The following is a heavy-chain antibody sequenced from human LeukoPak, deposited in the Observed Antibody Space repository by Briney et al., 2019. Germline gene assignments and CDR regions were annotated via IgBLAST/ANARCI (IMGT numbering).Heavy chain of an antibody. CDR3: ARGYGGNSAAFDI. CDR1: GFIFRSFG. CDR2: ISYDGSNK. J-gene: IGHJ3*02. V-gene: IGHV3-30*03. D-gene: IGHD4-23*01. Sequence: GSLRLSCLASGFIFRSFGMHWVRQAPGTGLEWVALISYDGSNKNYADSVKGRFTISRDNSKNILYLQMNSLRVEDTAVYFCARGYGGNSAAFDIWGQGTMVTVSS.